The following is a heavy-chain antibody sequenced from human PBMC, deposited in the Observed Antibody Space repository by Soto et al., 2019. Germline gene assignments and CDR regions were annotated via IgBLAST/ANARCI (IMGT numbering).Heavy chain of an antibody. CDR2: IWYDGSNK. J-gene: IGHJ4*02. V-gene: IGHV3-33*01. CDR1: GLTCSSYG. CDR3: ARDYYYDSSGYNYYFDY. Sequence: GGSLRLACAASGLTCSSYGMHRVRQAPGKGREWVAVIWYDGSNKYYADSVKGRFTISRDNSKNTLYLQMNSLRAEDTAVYYCARDYYYDSSGYNYYFDYWGQGTLVTVSS. D-gene: IGHD3-22*01.